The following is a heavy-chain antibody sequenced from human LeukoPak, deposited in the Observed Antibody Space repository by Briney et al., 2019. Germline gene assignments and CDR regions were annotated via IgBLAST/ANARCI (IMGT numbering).Heavy chain of an antibody. V-gene: IGHV5-51*01. CDR2: IYPGDSDT. CDR3: ASQTTSDYYDSSGYGAFDI. Sequence: GESLKISCKGSGYSFTSYWIGWVRQMPGKGLEWMGIIYPGDSDTRYSPSFQGQVTISADKSISTAYLQWSSLKASDTAMYYCASQTTSDYYDSSGYGAFDIWGQGTMVTVSS. J-gene: IGHJ3*02. D-gene: IGHD3-22*01. CDR1: GYSFTSYW.